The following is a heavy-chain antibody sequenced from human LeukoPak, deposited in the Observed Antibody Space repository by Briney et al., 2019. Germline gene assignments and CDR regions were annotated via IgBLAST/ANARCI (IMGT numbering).Heavy chain of an antibody. CDR2: IKGDGIST. Sequence: GGSLRLSCAASGFDFSSNWMHWVRHAPGQGLVWVSRIKGDGISTNYADSVKGRFTISRDIAKNTLYLQMNSLRAEDTGVYYCAKDHYWSVDYWGRGTLVTVSS. CDR3: AKDHYWSVDY. CDR1: GFDFSSNW. V-gene: IGHV3-74*01. D-gene: IGHD3-3*01. J-gene: IGHJ4*02.